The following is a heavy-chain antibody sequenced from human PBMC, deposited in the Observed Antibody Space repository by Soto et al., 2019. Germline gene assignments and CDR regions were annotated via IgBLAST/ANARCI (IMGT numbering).Heavy chain of an antibody. CDR1: GGSISSYY. Sequence: SETLSLTCTVSGGSISSYYWSWIRQPPGKGLEWIGYIYYSGSTNYNPSLKSRVTISVDTSKNQFSLKLGSVTAADTAVYYCAVIRVPQYYFDYWGQGTLVTVSS. CDR2: IYYSGST. CDR3: AVIRVPQYYFDY. V-gene: IGHV4-59*01. D-gene: IGHD2-21*01. J-gene: IGHJ4*02.